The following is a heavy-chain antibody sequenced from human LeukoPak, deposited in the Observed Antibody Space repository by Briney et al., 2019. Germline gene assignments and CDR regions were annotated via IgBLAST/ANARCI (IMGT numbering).Heavy chain of an antibody. CDR2: MNPNSGNT. V-gene: IGHV1-8*01. Sequence: APVKVSCKASGYTFTSYDINWVRQATGQGLEWMGWMNPNSGNTGYAQKFQGRVTMTRNTSISTAYMELSSLRSEDTAVYYCARGVGSTYYDFWSGPSVGYYYYMDVWGKGTTVTVSS. CDR3: ARGVGSTYYDFWSGPSVGYYYYMDV. J-gene: IGHJ6*03. CDR1: GYTFTSYD. D-gene: IGHD3-3*01.